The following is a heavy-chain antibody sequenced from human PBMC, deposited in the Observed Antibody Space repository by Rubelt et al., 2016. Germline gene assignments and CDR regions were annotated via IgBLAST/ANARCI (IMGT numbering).Heavy chain of an antibody. CDR2: VRFDGTRT. V-gene: IGHV3-30*02. J-gene: IGHJ4*02. Sequence: QAPGKGLEWVAVVRFDGTRTYYADSVRGRFTMSRDNSRSTLYLQMNSLRPEDTAVYYCAKDHGHSFDYWGQGTLVTVSS. CDR3: AKDHGHSFDY. D-gene: IGHD5-24*01.